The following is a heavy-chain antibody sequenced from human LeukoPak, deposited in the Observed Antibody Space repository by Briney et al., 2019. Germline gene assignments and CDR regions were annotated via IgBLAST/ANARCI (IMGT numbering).Heavy chain of an antibody. CDR3: ASGSS. V-gene: IGHV3-21*01. J-gene: IGHJ4*02. CDR2: ISGGSTYI. CDR1: GFTFSSYS. D-gene: IGHD5/OR15-5a*01. Sequence: KPGGSLRLSCAASGFTFSSYSMNWVRQAPGKGLEWVSSISGGSTYIYYADSVKGRFTISRDDAKNSLYLQMNSLRAEDTAVYYCASGSSWGQGTLVTVSS.